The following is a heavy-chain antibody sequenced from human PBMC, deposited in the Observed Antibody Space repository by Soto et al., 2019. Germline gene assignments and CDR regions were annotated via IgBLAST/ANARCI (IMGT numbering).Heavy chain of an antibody. D-gene: IGHD1-26*01. CDR3: ARGHSGSYRTGEGYYYGMDV. CDR1: GGSISSYY. J-gene: IGHJ6*02. V-gene: IGHV4-59*01. CDR2: IYYSGST. Sequence: ETLPLTCTVSGGSISSYYWSSIRQPPGKGLEWIGYIYYSGSTNYNPSLKSRVTISVDTSKNQFSLKLSSVTAADTAVYYCARGHSGSYRTGEGYYYGMDVWGQGTTVTVSS.